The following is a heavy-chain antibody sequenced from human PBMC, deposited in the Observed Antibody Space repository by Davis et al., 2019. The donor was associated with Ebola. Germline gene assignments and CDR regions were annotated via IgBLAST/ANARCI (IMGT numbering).Heavy chain of an antibody. CDR3: ARERIAVAGPIYYYYGMDV. J-gene: IGHJ6*02. D-gene: IGHD6-19*01. Sequence: GESLKLSCAASGFTFSSHGMHWVRQAPGKGLEWVAVIWYDGSNKYYADSVKGRFTISRDNSKNTLYLQMNSLRAEDTAVYYCARERIAVAGPIYYYYGMDVWGQGTTVTVSS. V-gene: IGHV3-33*01. CDR1: GFTFSSHG. CDR2: IWYDGSNK.